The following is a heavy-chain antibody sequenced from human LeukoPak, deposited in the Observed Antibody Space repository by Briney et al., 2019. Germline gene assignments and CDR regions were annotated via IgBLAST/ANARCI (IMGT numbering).Heavy chain of an antibody. CDR1: GGSISSSSYY. Sequence: PSETLSLTCTVSGGSISSSSYYWGWIRQPPGKGLEWIGSIYYSGSTYYNPSLKSRVTISVDTSKNQFSLKLSSVTAADTAVYYCARLVVVVPAAITDWFDPWGQGTLVTVSS. CDR3: ARLVVVVPAAITDWFDP. J-gene: IGHJ5*02. D-gene: IGHD2-2*02. CDR2: IYYSGST. V-gene: IGHV4-39*01.